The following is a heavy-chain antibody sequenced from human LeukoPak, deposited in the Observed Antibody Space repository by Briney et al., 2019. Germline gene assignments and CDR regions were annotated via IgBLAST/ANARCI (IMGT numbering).Heavy chain of an antibody. CDR1: GFTFSSYG. CDR3: AKEGPRSAFDY. V-gene: IGHV3-33*06. CDR2: IWYDGSNK. Sequence: GGSMRLSCAASGFTFSSYGMHWVRQAPGKGLECVAVIWYDGSNKYYADSVKDRFTISRDNYTNTRCLKLNSLRAEDTAVYYCAKEGPRSAFDYWGQGTLVTVSS. J-gene: IGHJ4*02.